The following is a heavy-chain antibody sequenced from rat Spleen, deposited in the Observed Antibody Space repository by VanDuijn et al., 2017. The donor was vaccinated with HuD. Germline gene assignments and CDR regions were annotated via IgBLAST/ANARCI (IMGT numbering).Heavy chain of an antibody. D-gene: IGHD1-11*01. Sequence: ESGPGLVQPSQTLSLTCTVSGFNFNDYWMGWVRPAPGKGLEWIGEINNDSRTKKYKPSLMDKFNISRDNAQNTLFLQMSELGSEDTGIYYCAREDKGIREWGQGVTVTVSS. CDR2: INNDSRTK. J-gene: IGHJ2*01. V-gene: IGHV4-2*01. CDR3: AREDKGIRE. CDR1: GFNFNDYW.